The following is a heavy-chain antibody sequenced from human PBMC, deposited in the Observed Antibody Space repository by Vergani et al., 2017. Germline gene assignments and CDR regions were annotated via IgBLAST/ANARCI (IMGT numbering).Heavy chain of an antibody. D-gene: IGHD2-2*02. CDR3: AKGPYCSSTGCYRGGLDY. CDR2: ISWNSGSI. Sequence: EVQLVESGGGLVQPGRSLRLSCAASGFTFDDYAMHWVRPAPGKGLEWVSGISWNSGSIGYADSVKGRFPISRDNAKNSLYLQMNSLRAEDTALYYWAKGPYCSSTGCYRGGLDYWGQGTLVTVSS. V-gene: IGHV3-9*01. CDR1: GFTFDDYA. J-gene: IGHJ4*02.